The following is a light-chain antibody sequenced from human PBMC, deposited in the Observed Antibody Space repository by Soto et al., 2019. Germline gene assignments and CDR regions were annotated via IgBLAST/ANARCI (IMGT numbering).Light chain of an antibody. Sequence: QSVLTQPASVSGSPGQSITISCTGTSRDVGGYNYVSWYQQHPGKAPKLMIYEVSNRPSGGSNRFSGSKSGITASLTISGLQAEDEADYYCSSYTSTSTYVFGTGTQLTVL. J-gene: IGLJ1*01. CDR2: EVS. V-gene: IGLV2-14*01. CDR1: SRDVGGYNY. CDR3: SSYTSTSTYV.